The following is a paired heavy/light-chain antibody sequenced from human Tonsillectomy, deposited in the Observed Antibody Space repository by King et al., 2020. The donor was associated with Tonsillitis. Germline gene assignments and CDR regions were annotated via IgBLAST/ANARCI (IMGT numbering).Heavy chain of an antibody. CDR3: AREVEVADYEFGELCSYMDV. J-gene: IGHJ6*03. Sequence: EVQLVESGGGLVQPGGSLRLSCAASGFTFSSFWMSWVRQAPGKGLEWVANMKQDESENYYVDSVRGRFTISRDNAKNSLYLQMNSLRAEDTAVYYCAREVEVADYEFGELCSYMDVWGRGTTVTVSS. D-gene: IGHD3-10*01. CDR1: GFTFSSFW. CDR2: MKQDESEN. V-gene: IGHV3-7*01.
Light chain of an antibody. CDR2: AAS. V-gene: IGKV1-39*01. J-gene: IGKJ2*01. CDR3: QQSYSTPNT. Sequence: DIQMTQSPSSLSPSVGDRVTITCRASQSISSYLNWYQQKPGKAPKLLIYAASSLQSGVPSRFSGSGSGTDFTLTISSLQPEDFATYYCQQSYSTPNTFGQGTMLEIK. CDR1: QSISSY.